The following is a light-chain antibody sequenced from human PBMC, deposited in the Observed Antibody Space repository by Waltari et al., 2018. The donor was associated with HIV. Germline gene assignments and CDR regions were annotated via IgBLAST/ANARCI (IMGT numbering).Light chain of an antibody. V-gene: IGKV1D-12*01. CDR2: AAS. CDR3: QQANSFPLT. CDR1: QTINTT. Sequence: DIQMTQSPSSVSASVGDRVTITCRASQTINTTLAWYQHKPGIAPKLLIYAASSLQSGVPSRFSGSGSGTDFTLTINTLQPEDFATYYCQQANSFPLTFGGGTRVDIK. J-gene: IGKJ4*01.